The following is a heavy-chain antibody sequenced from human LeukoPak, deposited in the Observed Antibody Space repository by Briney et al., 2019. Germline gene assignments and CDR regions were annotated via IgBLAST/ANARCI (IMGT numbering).Heavy chain of an antibody. V-gene: IGHV3-30-3*01. J-gene: IGHJ4*02. CDR2: ISYDGSNK. CDR3: ARDRIVGASSAIDY. CDR1: GFTFSSYA. D-gene: IGHD1-26*01. Sequence: GGSLRLSCAASGFTFSSYAMHWVRQAPGKGLEWVAVISYDGSNKYYADSVKGRFTISRDNSKNTLYLQMNSLRAEDTAVYYCARDRIVGASSAIDYWGQGTLVTVSS.